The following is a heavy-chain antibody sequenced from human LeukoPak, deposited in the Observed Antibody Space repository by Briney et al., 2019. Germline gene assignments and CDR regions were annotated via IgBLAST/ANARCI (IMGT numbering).Heavy chain of an antibody. Sequence: GESLKISCKAYGYSFFSNCWIAWVRQMPGKGLEWMGILYPGDSDSRYSPSFQGQVTISADRSISTAYLQWSSLKATDTAMYYCARLRYDFWSGYPRHFDYWGQGTLVTVSS. CDR2: LYPGDSDS. J-gene: IGHJ4*02. CDR3: ARLRYDFWSGYPRHFDY. CDR1: GYSFFSNCW. V-gene: IGHV5-51*01. D-gene: IGHD3-3*01.